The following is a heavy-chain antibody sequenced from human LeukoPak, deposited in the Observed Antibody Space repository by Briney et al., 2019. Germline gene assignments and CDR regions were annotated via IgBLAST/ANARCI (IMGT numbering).Heavy chain of an antibody. CDR3: ARRIMGSSSMDS. CDR1: VGCISSSSYY. Sequence: SETLSLTCTVSVGCISSSSYYWAWIRQPPGKGLEWIGNVYYSGTTYYNPSLKSRVTISIDTSKNQFSLKLSSVTAADTALYFCARRIMGSSSMDSWGQGTLVTASS. J-gene: IGHJ4*02. V-gene: IGHV4-39*07. CDR2: VYYSGTT. D-gene: IGHD6-6*01.